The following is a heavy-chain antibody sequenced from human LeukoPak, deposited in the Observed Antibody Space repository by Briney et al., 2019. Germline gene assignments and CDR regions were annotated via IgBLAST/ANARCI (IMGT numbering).Heavy chain of an antibody. V-gene: IGHV4-59*01. J-gene: IGHJ3*02. D-gene: IGHD2-15*01. CDR2: IYDSGST. CDR3: ARPMVAATPAFDI. CDR1: GGSISSYY. Sequence: SETLSLTCTVSGGSISSYYWSWIRQPPGKGLEWIGYIYDSGSTNYNPSLKSRVTISVDTSKNQFSLKLSSVTAADTAVYYCARPMVAATPAFDIWGQGTMVTVSS.